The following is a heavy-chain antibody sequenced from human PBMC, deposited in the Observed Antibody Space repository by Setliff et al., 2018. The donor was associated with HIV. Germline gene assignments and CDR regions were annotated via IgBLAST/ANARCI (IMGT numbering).Heavy chain of an antibody. Sequence: SETLSLTCSVSGHSIRSGYYRGWIRQPPGKGLEWIGTMYHSGSTYYNPSLQGRVTMFFDTSEDHFSLRLSSVTAADTAVYYCASRWGSYYDTNGHPFDYWGQGTLVTVSS. CDR3: ASRWGSYYDTNGHPFDY. V-gene: IGHV4-38-2*01. D-gene: IGHD3-22*01. CDR2: MYHSGST. J-gene: IGHJ4*02. CDR1: GHSIRSGYY.